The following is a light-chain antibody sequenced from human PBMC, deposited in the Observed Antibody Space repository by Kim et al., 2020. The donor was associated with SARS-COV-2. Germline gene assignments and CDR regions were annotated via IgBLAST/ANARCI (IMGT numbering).Light chain of an antibody. CDR2: GAS. J-gene: IGKJ4*01. CDR3: QQYGSSLT. Sequence: EIVLTQSPGTLSLSPGERATLSCRASQSVSSYLAWYQQKPGQAPRLLIYGASSRATGIPDRFSGSGSGTDFILTISRLEPEDFAVYYCQQYGSSLTFGGGTKVEI. CDR1: QSVSSY. V-gene: IGKV3-20*01.